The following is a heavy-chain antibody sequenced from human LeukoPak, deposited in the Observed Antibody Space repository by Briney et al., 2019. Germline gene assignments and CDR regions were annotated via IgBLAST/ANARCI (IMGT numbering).Heavy chain of an antibody. Sequence: SETLSLTCTVSVASISFYYWSWIRQPPGKGLEWIGYIYYSGSTNYNPSLKSRVTMSIDTSKNQFSLNLNSVTAADTDVYYCALDSSGWSDDSFDIWGHGKMVTVSS. CDR1: VASISFYY. D-gene: IGHD6-13*01. CDR3: ALDSSGWSDDSFDI. V-gene: IGHV4-59*12. CDR2: IYYSGST. J-gene: IGHJ3*02.